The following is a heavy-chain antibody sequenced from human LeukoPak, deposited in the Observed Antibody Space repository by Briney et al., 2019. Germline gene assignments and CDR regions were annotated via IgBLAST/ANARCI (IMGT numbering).Heavy chain of an antibody. Sequence: SQTLSLTCAISGDSVSSNSAAWNWIRQSPSRGLEWLGRTYYTSKWYNDYAVSVKSRISINPDTFKNQFSLQLNSVTPEDTAVYYCARTYDILTGYLSNWFDPWGQGTLVTVSS. CDR1: GDSVSSNSAA. CDR3: ARTYDILTGYLSNWFDP. J-gene: IGHJ5*02. CDR2: TYYTSKWYN. V-gene: IGHV6-1*01. D-gene: IGHD3-9*01.